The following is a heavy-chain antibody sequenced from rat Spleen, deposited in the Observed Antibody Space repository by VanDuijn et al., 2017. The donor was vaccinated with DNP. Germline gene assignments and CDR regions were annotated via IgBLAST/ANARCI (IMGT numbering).Heavy chain of an antibody. J-gene: IGHJ3*01. V-gene: IGHV2S8*01. Sequence: QVQLEESGPGLMQPSETLSLTCTVSGFSLTSNGVGWVRQSPGKGLEWIAAISSGGSTYYNLALKSRLSISRDTSKSQVFLEMSSLQTEDTAIYFCTRDGGYRYNRGFAYWGQGTLVTVSS. CDR3: TRDGGYRYNRGFAY. D-gene: IGHD1-5*01. CDR2: ISSGGST. CDR1: GFSLTSNG.